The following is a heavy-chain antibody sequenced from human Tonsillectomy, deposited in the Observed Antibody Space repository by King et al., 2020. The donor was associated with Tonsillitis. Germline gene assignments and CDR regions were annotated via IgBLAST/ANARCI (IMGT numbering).Heavy chain of an antibody. CDR2: INPNSGGT. D-gene: IGHD6-19*01. CDR1: GYTFTGYY. Sequence: VQLVESGAEVKKPGASVKVSCKASGYTFTGYYMHWVRQAPGQGLEWMGWINPNSGGTNYAQKFQGWVTMTRDTSISTACMELSRLRSDDTAVYYCARGDIALAGTSVDYWGQGTLVTVYS. V-gene: IGHV1-2*04. CDR3: ARGDIALAGTSVDY. J-gene: IGHJ4*02.